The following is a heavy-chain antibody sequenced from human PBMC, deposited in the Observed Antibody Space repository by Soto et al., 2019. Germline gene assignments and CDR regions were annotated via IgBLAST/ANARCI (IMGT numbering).Heavy chain of an antibody. CDR1: GFTFSSYA. D-gene: IGHD3-3*01. J-gene: IGHJ4*02. CDR3: AKDGTVYYDFWSGQFDY. CDR2: ISGSGGST. V-gene: IGHV3-23*01. Sequence: GGSLRLSCAASGFTFSSYAMSWVRQAPGKGLEWVSAISGSGGSTYYADSVKGRFTISRDNSKNTLYLQMNSLRAEDTAVYYCAKDGTVYYDFWSGQFDYWGQGTLVTVSS.